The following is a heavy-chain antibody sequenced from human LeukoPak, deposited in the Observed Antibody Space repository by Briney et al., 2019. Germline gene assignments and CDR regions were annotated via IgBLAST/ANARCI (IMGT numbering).Heavy chain of an antibody. D-gene: IGHD2-15*01. CDR3: AKEAGDIVVVVAATRSYYFDY. CDR2: ISYDGSNK. V-gene: IGHV3-30*18. Sequence: GGSLRLSCAASGFTFSSYGMHWVRQAPGKGLEWVAVISYDGSNKYYADSVKGRFTISRDNSKNTLYLQMNSLRAEDTAVYYCAKEAGDIVVVVAATRSYYFDYWGQGTLVTVSS. J-gene: IGHJ4*02. CDR1: GFTFSSYG.